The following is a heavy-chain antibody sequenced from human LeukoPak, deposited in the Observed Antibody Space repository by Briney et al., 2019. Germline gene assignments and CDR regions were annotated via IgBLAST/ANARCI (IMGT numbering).Heavy chain of an antibody. CDR1: GYTFTGYY. J-gene: IGHJ5*02. Sequence: ASVKVFCKASGYTFTGYYMHWVRQAPGRGLEWMGWINPNSGGTNYAQKFQGRVTMTRDTSISTAYMELSRLRSDDTAVYYCARGTGYDSSGYDNWFDPWGQGTLVTVSS. CDR3: ARGTGYDSSGYDNWFDP. CDR2: INPNSGGT. V-gene: IGHV1-2*02. D-gene: IGHD3-22*01.